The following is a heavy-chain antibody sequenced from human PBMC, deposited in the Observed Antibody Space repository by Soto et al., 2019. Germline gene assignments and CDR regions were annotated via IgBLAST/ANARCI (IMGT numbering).Heavy chain of an antibody. Sequence: PSETLSLTCTVSGGSISSYYWSWIRQPPGKGLEWIGYIYYSGSTNYNPSLKSRVTISVDTSKNQFSLKLSSVTAADTAVYYCAREARGSWFDPWGQGTLVTVSS. CDR2: IYYSGST. D-gene: IGHD1-26*01. CDR1: GGSISSYY. V-gene: IGHV4-59*01. CDR3: AREARGSWFDP. J-gene: IGHJ5*02.